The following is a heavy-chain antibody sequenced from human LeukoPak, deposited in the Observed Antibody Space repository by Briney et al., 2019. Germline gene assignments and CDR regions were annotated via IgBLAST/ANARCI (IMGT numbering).Heavy chain of an antibody. D-gene: IGHD3-22*01. CDR1: GGSISSGGYY. CDR3: ARTYYYDSSGYHYPYSWFDP. J-gene: IGHJ5*02. Sequence: PSETLSLTCTVSGGSISSGGYYWSWLRQHPEKGLEWIGYIYYSGSAYYNPSLKSRVTISVDTSKSQFSLKLSSVAAADTAVYYCARTYYYDSSGYHYPYSWFDPWGQGTLVTVSS. V-gene: IGHV4-31*03. CDR2: IYYSGSA.